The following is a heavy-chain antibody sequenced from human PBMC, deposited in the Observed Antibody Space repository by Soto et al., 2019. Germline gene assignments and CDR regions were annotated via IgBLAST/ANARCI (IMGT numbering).Heavy chain of an antibody. CDR3: ARGPISNDHYFDF. D-gene: IGHD2-21*01. J-gene: IGHJ4*02. CDR2: ISSDSSTI. CDR1: GFAFRTFG. Sequence: GGSLRLSCAASGFAFRTFGMNWVRQALGKRPEWVSYISSDSSTINYADSVRGRFTISRDNAKNSLFLQMNSLRAEDTALYHCARGPISNDHYFDFWGQGAQVTVSS. V-gene: IGHV3-48*01.